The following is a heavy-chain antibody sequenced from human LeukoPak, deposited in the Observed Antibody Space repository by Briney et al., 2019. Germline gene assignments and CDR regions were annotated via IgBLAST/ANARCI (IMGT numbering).Heavy chain of an antibody. CDR2: IYYSGST. CDR3: ARTTEGGYSYGYFYYYYMDV. V-gene: IGHV4-59*01. J-gene: IGHJ6*03. CDR1: GGSISSYY. D-gene: IGHD5-18*01. Sequence: SETLSLTCTVSGGSISSYYWSWIRQPPGKGLEWIGYIYYSGSTNYKSSLKSRVTISVDTSKNQFSLKLSSVTAADTAVYYCARTTEGGYSYGYFYYYYMDVGGKGTTVTISS.